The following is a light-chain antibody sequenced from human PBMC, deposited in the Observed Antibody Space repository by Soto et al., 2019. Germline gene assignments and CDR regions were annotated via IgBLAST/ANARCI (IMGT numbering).Light chain of an antibody. CDR2: KGS. J-gene: IGKJ4*01. CDR1: QRFKSG. Sequence: DIQMTQSPSPRSAAEGDRVTITCRASQRFKSGWAWNQQNPGKAPKPLIYKGSDLESGVPSRFGGSGSGTEFTLTISSLQPDDFGTYYCHQYNSYPITFGGGTKVEIK. CDR3: HQYNSYPIT. V-gene: IGKV1-5*03.